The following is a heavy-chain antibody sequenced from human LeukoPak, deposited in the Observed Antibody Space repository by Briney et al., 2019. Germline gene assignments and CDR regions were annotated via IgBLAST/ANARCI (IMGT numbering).Heavy chain of an antibody. CDR2: IYPGDSDT. Sequence: GESLKISCKGSGYSFTRYWIGWVRQLPGKGLEWMGIIYPGDSDTRYSPSFRGQVTISADKSISTAYLQWITLKASNTAMYYCARLGPVTATYFFDHWGQGTLVTVSS. V-gene: IGHV5-51*01. CDR1: GYSFTRYW. CDR3: ARLGPVTATYFFDH. J-gene: IGHJ4*02. D-gene: IGHD2-21*02.